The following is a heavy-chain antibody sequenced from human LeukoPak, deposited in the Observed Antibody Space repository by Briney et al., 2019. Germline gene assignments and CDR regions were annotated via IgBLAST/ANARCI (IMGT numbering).Heavy chain of an antibody. CDR1: GGSISSYY. CDR3: ARGDSSGWYLFVY. Sequence: PSETLSLTCTVSGGSISSYYLSWIRQPPGKGLEWIGYIYYSVSTNYSPSLKGRVTISVDTSKIQFALKLSSVTAADTAVYYCARGDSSGWYLFVYWGQGTLVTVSS. CDR2: IYYSVST. J-gene: IGHJ4*02. V-gene: IGHV4-59*08. D-gene: IGHD6-19*01.